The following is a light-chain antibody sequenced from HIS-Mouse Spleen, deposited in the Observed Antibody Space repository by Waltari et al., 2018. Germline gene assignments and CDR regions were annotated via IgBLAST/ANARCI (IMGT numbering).Light chain of an antibody. CDR1: SLRSYY. V-gene: IGLV3-19*01. Sequence: SSELTQDPAVSVALGQTVRITCQGDSLRSYYASWYQQNPGQAPVLVIHGKNNRPSGIPDRFSGSSSGNTASLTITGAQAEDEADYYCNSRDSSGNHVVFGGGTKLTVL. CDR2: GKN. CDR3: NSRDSSGNHVV. J-gene: IGLJ2*01.